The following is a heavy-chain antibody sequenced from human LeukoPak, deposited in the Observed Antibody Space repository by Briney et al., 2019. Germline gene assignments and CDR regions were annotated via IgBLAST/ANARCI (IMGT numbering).Heavy chain of an antibody. V-gene: IGHV3-48*03. D-gene: IGHD3-10*02. CDR2: ITSSGSAI. CDR1: GFTFSSYE. Sequence: GGSLRLSCAASGFTFSSYEMNWVRQAPGKGLEWVSYITSSGSAIYYADSVKGRFTVSRDNAKNSLYLQMNSLRAEDTAVYYCAELGITMIGGVWGKGTTVTISS. CDR3: AELGITMIGGV. J-gene: IGHJ6*04.